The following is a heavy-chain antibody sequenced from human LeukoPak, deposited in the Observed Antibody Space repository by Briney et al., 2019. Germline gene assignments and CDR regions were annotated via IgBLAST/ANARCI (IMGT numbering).Heavy chain of an antibody. Sequence: PSETLSLTCTVSGGSLSSSSYYWGWIRQPPGKGLEWIGSIYYSGSTYYNPSLKSRVTISVDTSKNQFSLKLSSVTAADTAVYYCARHQSDGWVSGSYYIRNWFDPWGQGTLVTAS. CDR1: GGSLSSSSYY. CDR3: ARHQSDGWVSGSYYIRNWFDP. V-gene: IGHV4-39*01. J-gene: IGHJ5*02. CDR2: IYYSGST. D-gene: IGHD3-10*01.